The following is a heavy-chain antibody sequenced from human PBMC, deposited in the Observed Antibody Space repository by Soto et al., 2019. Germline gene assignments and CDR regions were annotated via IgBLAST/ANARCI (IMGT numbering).Heavy chain of an antibody. CDR3: ARSPLQRLALDY. J-gene: IGHJ4*02. V-gene: IGHV1-69*02. CDR2: IIPILGIA. D-gene: IGHD3-9*01. Sequence: GASVKVSCKASGGTFSSYTISWGRQAPGQGLEWMGRIIPILGIANYAQKFQGRVTITADKSTSTAYMELSSLRSEDTAVYYCARSPLQRLALDYWGQGTLVTVSS. CDR1: GGTFSSYT.